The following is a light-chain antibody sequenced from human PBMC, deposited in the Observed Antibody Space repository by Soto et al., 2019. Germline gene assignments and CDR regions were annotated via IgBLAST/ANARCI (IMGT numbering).Light chain of an antibody. CDR1: SGSVSTSYY. J-gene: IGLJ1*01. V-gene: IGLV8-61*01. Sequence: QAVVTQEPSFSVSPGGTVTLTCGLSSGSVSTSYYPSWYQQTPGQAPRTLIYSTNTRSSGVPDRFSGSILGNKAALTIAGAQADDESVYYCVLYMGSGDYVLVTGTKVPAL. CDR2: STN. CDR3: VLYMGSGDYV.